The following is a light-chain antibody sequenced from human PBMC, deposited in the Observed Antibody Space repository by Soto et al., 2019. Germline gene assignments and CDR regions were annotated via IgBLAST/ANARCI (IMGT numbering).Light chain of an antibody. Sequence: QSSLTQPASLSGSPGQSITISCTGTSSDVGSFNLVSWYQQHPGKAPKLMIYEGSKRPSGVSNRFSGSKSGNTASLTISGLQADDEADYYCSYAGSATLIFGGGTKLTVL. CDR2: EGS. J-gene: IGLJ2*01. V-gene: IGLV2-23*01. CDR1: SSDVGSFNL. CDR3: CSYAGSATLI.